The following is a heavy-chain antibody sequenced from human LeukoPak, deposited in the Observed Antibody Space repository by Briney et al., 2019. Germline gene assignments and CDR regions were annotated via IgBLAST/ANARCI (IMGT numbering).Heavy chain of an antibody. CDR3: ARDIGVGGTVGIPDY. D-gene: IGHD6-19*01. Sequence: GGSLRLSCAASGFTVSNNYMSWVRQAPGKGLECVAAISNDGNNNHHTDSVKGRFTISRDNSKNTLYLQMSSLRTEDTAVYYCARDIGVGGTVGIPDYWGQGTLVTVSS. V-gene: IGHV3-30*03. J-gene: IGHJ4*02. CDR1: GFTVSNNY. CDR2: ISNDGNNN.